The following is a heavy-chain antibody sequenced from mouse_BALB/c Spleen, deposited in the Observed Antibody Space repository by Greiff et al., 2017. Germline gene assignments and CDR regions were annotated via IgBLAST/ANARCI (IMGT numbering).Heavy chain of an antibody. CDR2: INPSDSNT. J-gene: IGHJ2*01. CDR1: GYTFTSYL. CDR3: ARGNYDGRDY. Sequence: QVQLQQPGAELVKPGASVKLSYKASGYTFTSYLMHWVKQRPGQGLEWIGEINPSDSNTNYNQKFKGKATLTLDKSSSPAYMQLSSLTSEDSAVYDCARGNYDGRDYWGQGTTLTVSS. V-gene: IGHV1-69*02. D-gene: IGHD1-2*01.